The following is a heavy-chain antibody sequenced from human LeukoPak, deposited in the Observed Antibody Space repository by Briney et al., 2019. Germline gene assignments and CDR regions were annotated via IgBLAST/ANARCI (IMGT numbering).Heavy chain of an antibody. J-gene: IGHJ6*03. CDR2: IIPIFGTA. CDR1: GGTFSSYA. Sequence: SVKLSCKASGGTFSSYAISWVRQAPGQGLEWMGGIIPIFGTANYAQKFQGRVTITADESTSTAYMELSSLRSEDTAVYYCVRAAIAVAGTGGYYYMDVWGKGTTVTVSS. V-gene: IGHV1-69*13. D-gene: IGHD6-19*01. CDR3: VRAAIAVAGTGGYYYMDV.